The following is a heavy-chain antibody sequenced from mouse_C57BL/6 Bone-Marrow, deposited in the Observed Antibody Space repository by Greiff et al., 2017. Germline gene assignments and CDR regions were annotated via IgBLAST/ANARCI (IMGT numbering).Heavy chain of an antibody. CDR3: ARRGDYYGSSYDAMDY. V-gene: IGHV5-17*01. D-gene: IGHD1-1*01. J-gene: IGHJ4*01. CDR2: ISSGSSTI. Sequence: EVQVVESGGGLVKPGGSLKLSCAASGFTFSDYGMHWVSQAPEKGLEWVAYISSGSSTIDYADTVKGRFTISIDNAKNTLFLQMTSLRSEDTAMYYCARRGDYYGSSYDAMDYWGQGTSVTVSS. CDR1: GFTFSDYG.